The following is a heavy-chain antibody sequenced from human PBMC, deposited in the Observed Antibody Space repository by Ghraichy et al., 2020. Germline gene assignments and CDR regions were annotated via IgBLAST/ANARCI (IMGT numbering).Heavy chain of an antibody. J-gene: IGHJ6*02. CDR3: AKGGGIVATGAYGMDV. V-gene: IGHV3-23*01. CDR1: GFTFSSYA. Sequence: LSLTCAASGFTFSSYAMSWVRQAPGKGLEWVSAISGSGGSTYYADSVKGRFTISRDNSKNTLYLQMNSLRAEDTAVYYCAKGGGIVATGAYGMDVWGQGTTVTVSS. CDR2: ISGSGGST. D-gene: IGHD5-12*01.